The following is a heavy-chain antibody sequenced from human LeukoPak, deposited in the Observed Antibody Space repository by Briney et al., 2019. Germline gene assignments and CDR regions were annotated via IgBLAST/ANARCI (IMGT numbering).Heavy chain of an antibody. CDR1: GGSISSGDYY. Sequence: PSETLSLTCTVSGGSISSGDYYWSWIRQPPGKGRGWIAYMYYSGSTYYNPSLKSRVTMSADTSKNQLSLKLSSVTAADTAVYYCARPYYYDSRIDPWGQGILVTVSS. J-gene: IGHJ5*02. CDR3: ARPYYYDSRIDP. D-gene: IGHD3-22*01. CDR2: MYYSGST. V-gene: IGHV4-30-4*01.